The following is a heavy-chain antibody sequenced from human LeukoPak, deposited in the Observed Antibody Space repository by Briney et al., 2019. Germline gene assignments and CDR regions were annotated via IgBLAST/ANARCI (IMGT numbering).Heavy chain of an antibody. J-gene: IGHJ4*02. CDR3: AKVLSKSNCVWPHGFDY. Sequence: QSGGSLRLSCAASGFTFRNYAMTWVRQAPGKGLEWVSTISDSGGSTYYADSVKGRFTISRDKSKNTLYLQMNSLRVEDPAVYYFAKVLSKSNCVWPHGFDYWGQGTLVTVSS. V-gene: IGHV3-23*01. D-gene: IGHD2-21*01. CDR1: GFTFRNYA. CDR2: ISDSGGST.